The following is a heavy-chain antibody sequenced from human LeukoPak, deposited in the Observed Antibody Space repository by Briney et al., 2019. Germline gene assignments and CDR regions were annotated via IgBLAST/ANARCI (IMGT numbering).Heavy chain of an antibody. V-gene: IGHV1-69*01. CDR3: ARGIVGATTKVAFDY. D-gene: IGHD1-26*01. CDR2: IIPIFGTA. Sequence: SVKVSCKASGGTFSSYAISWVRQAPGQGLEWMGGIIPIFGTANYAQKFQGRVTITADESTSTAYMELSSLRSEDTAVYYCARGIVGATTKVAFDYWGQGTLATVSS. J-gene: IGHJ4*02. CDR1: GGTFSSYA.